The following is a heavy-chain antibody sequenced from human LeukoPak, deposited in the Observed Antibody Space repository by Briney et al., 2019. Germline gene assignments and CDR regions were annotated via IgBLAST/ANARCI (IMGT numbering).Heavy chain of an antibody. Sequence: AGGSLRLSCAASGFTFSSYAMSWVRQAPGKGLEWVSAISGSGGSTYYADSVKGRFTISRDNSKNTLYLQMNSLRAEDTAVYYCAKWSADGTGSYYYYYGMDVCGQGTTVTVSS. CDR3: AKWSADGTGSYYYYYGMDV. D-gene: IGHD6-13*01. CDR2: ISGSGGST. CDR1: GFTFSSYA. J-gene: IGHJ6*02. V-gene: IGHV3-23*01.